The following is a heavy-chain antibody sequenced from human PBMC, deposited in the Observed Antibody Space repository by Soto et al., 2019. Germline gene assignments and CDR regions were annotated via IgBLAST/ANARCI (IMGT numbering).Heavy chain of an antibody. Sequence: EVQLVESGGALVQPGGSLRLSCATSGFTFTHYWMNWVRQAPGKGLEWVANIKIDGTEKYYGDSVKGRFTISRDNAKNSLYLQMDSLSDEDMAVYYCARNRGWEMLDYWGHGTLVTVSS. V-gene: IGHV3-7*01. CDR1: GFTFTHYW. D-gene: IGHD6-19*01. CDR2: IKIDGTEK. J-gene: IGHJ4*01. CDR3: ARNRGWEMLDY.